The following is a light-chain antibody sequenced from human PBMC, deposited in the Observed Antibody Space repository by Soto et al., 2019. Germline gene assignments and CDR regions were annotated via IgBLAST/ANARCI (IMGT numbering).Light chain of an antibody. CDR1: SSNIGSNT. J-gene: IGLJ1*01. CDR3: AAWDDRLDVYV. Sequence: QSVLTQPPSASGTPGQIVAISCSGSSSNIGSNTVTWYQQLPGTAPKLLIYSTSQRSSGVPGRFSGSKSGASASLSISGLXSEDEADYYCAAWDDRLDVYVFGTGTKVT. V-gene: IGLV1-44*01. CDR2: STS.